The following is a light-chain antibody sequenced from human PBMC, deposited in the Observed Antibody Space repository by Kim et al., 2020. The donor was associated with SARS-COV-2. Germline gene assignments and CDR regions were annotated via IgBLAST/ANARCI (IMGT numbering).Light chain of an antibody. CDR1: QSVATY. V-gene: IGKV3-11*01. Sequence: PGERATLSCRASQSVATYLALYQQKPGQAPRLLIYDASKRATGIPARFRGSGSGTDFTLTIGTLEPEDSAVYYCQQRGNFGQGTRLEIK. J-gene: IGKJ5*01. CDR2: DAS. CDR3: QQRGN.